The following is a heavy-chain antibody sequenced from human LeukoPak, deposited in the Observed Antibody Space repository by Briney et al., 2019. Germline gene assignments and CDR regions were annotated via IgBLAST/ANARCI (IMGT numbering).Heavy chain of an antibody. Sequence: GGPLRLSCAASGFTFSYYAMSWVRQAPGKGLEWVSAISGSGGSTYYADPVKGRFTISRDNSKNTLYLQMNSLRAEDTAVYYCAKDHTVSITYYFDYWGQGALVTVSS. D-gene: IGHD1-20*01. CDR2: ISGSGGST. J-gene: IGHJ4*02. V-gene: IGHV3-23*01. CDR1: GFTFSYYA. CDR3: AKDHTVSITYYFDY.